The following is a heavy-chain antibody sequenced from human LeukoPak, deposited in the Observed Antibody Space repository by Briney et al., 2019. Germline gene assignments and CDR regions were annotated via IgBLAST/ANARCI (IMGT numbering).Heavy chain of an antibody. D-gene: IGHD2-2*01. CDR1: GFTFSTFA. V-gene: IGHV3-23*01. CDR2: IFPSGGEI. J-gene: IGHJ4*02. CDR3: ARDPSTLLPTDDS. Sequence: GGSLRLSCAASGFTFSTFAMIWVRQPPGKGLEWVSSIFPSGGEIHHADSVKGRFTISRDNSKNTLYLQMNSLRVEDTAIYYCARDPSTLLPTDDSWGQGTLVTVSS.